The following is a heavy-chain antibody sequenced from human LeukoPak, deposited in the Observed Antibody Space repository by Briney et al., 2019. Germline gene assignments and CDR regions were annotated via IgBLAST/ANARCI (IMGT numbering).Heavy chain of an antibody. V-gene: IGHV3-33*01. J-gene: IGHJ4*02. Sequence: GGSLRLSCAASGFTFINYGMHWVRQAPGEGLVWVAVIWYDGSDQRYAEPGKGRFTISRDDSKNTVFLQMNSLRVDDTAVYYCVRGNPPNCGGDCFDYWGQGTLVTVSS. D-gene: IGHD2-21*01. CDR1: GFTFINYG. CDR3: VRGNPPNCGGDCFDY. CDR2: IWYDGSDQ.